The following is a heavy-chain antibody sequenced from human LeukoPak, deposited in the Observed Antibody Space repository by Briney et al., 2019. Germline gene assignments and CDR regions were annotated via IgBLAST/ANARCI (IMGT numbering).Heavy chain of an antibody. D-gene: IGHD6-13*01. CDR3: AAGTAADF. CDR2: ISSSSSYT. V-gene: IGHV3-11*03. J-gene: IGHJ4*02. Sequence: GGSLRLSCVVSGIPLSDYYMNWIRKAPGKGLEWISYISSSSSYTDYADSVKGRFTISRDNAKSALYLQMHSLRLEVTAVYYCAAGTAADFWGPGTLVTVLS. CDR1: GIPLSDYY.